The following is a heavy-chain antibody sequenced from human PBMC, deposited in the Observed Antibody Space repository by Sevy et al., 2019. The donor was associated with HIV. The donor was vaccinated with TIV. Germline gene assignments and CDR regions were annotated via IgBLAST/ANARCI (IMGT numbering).Heavy chain of an antibody. J-gene: IGHJ6*02. D-gene: IGHD2-21*02. CDR2: IYHSGST. Sequence: SETLSPTCAVSGGSISSGGYSWSWIRQPPGKGLEWIGYIYHSGSTYYNPSLKSRVTISVDRSKNQFSLKLSSVTAADTAVYYCARLCGGDCYRGDGMDVWGQGTTVTVSS. V-gene: IGHV4-30-2*01. CDR3: ARLCGGDCYRGDGMDV. CDR1: GGSISSGGYS.